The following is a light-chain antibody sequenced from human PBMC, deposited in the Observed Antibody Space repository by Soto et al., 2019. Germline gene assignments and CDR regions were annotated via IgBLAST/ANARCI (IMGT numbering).Light chain of an antibody. J-gene: IGLJ1*01. Sequence: QSVLTQPASVSGSPGQSITISCTGTSSDVGGYTYVSWYQQHPGKAPTLVIYDVSNRPSGVSNRFSGSKSCHTAFLTISGLQAEDEAVYSCSSYTSSTYYLFGTGTKVTVL. CDR3: SSYTSSTYYL. V-gene: IGLV2-14*03. CDR1: SSDVGGYTY. CDR2: DVS.